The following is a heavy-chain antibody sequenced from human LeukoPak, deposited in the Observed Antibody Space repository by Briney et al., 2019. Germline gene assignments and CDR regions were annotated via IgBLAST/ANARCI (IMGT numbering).Heavy chain of an antibody. V-gene: IGHV3-7*01. J-gene: IGHJ5*02. CDR1: GFTFSSYW. CDR2: IKQDGSEK. D-gene: IGHD3-9*01. Sequence: GGSLRLSCAASGFTFSSYWMSWVRQAPGKGLEWVANIKQDGSEKYYVDSVKGRFTISRDNAKNSLYLQMNSLRAEDTAVYYCARGDSLTGHYNWFDPWGQGTLVTVSS. CDR3: ARGDSLTGHYNWFDP.